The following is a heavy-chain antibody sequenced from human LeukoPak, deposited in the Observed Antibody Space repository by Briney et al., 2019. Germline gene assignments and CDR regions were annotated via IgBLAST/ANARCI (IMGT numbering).Heavy chain of an antibody. CDR3: ARGGDRGWYNFDY. V-gene: IGHV3-11*05. Sequence: VGSLRLSCAASGFTFSDYSMDCIRQSPGKGLEWVSYISYSSSHTNYADSVKGRFTISRDNANNLLYLQMNSLIAEDRAVYYCARGGDRGWYNFDYWGQGTLVTVSS. J-gene: IGHJ4*01. CDR2: ISYSSSHT. CDR1: GFTFSDYS. D-gene: IGHD6-19*01.